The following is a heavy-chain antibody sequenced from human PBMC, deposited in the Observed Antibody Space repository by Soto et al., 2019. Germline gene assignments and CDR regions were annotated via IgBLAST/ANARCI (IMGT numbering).Heavy chain of an antibody. CDR2: ISYDGSET. CDR1: GFTFSTYA. J-gene: IGHJ6*02. Sequence: PGGSLRLSCAAAGFTFSTYAMQWVRQAPGTGLVWVALISYDGSETYYADSVQGRFTVSRDNPRKKLYLEMNGLRPEDTGVYYCARPVEPFYYYGMDVWGQGTTVTVSS. CDR3: ARPVEPFYYYGMDV. V-gene: IGHV3-30-3*01.